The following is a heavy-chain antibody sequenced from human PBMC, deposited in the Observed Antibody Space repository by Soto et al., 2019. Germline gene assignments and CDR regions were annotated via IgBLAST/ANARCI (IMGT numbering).Heavy chain of an antibody. CDR1: GCTFSSYP. J-gene: IGHJ4*02. CDR3: ARDARREWELLPDDY. Sequence: SLRLSCAASGCTFSSYPMHWVLQAPGKGLEWVAVISYDGSNKYYADSVKGRFTISRDNSKNTLYLQMNSLRAEDTAVYYCARDARREWELLPDDYWGQGTLVTVSS. D-gene: IGHD1-26*01. CDR2: ISYDGSNK. V-gene: IGHV3-30-3*01.